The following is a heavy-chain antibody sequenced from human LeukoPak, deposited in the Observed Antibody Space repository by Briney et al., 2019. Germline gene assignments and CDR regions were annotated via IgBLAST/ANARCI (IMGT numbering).Heavy chain of an antibody. D-gene: IGHD4-23*01. CDR3: ARHDLGGTSPFDY. CDR2: INPSGTST. J-gene: IGHJ4*02. Sequence: ASVKASCKTSGYTFTNYYMHWVRQAPGQGLEWMGIINPSGTSTTYAQKFQGRVTMTRDTSTSTDFMELSSLRPEDTAVYYCARHDLGGTSPFDYWGQGTLVTVSS. V-gene: IGHV1-46*01. CDR1: GYTFTNYY.